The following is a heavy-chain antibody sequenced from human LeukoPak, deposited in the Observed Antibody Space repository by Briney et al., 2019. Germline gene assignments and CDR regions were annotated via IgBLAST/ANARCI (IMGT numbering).Heavy chain of an antibody. J-gene: IGHJ3*02. D-gene: IGHD4-23*01. Sequence: SVKVSCKASGGTFSSYTISWVRQAPGQGLEWMGRIIPILGIANYAQKFQGRVTITADKSTSTAYMELSSLRSEDTSVYYCARADYGGNSEAAFDIWGQGTMVTVSS. CDR1: GGTFSSYT. CDR2: IIPILGIA. CDR3: ARADYGGNSEAAFDI. V-gene: IGHV1-69*02.